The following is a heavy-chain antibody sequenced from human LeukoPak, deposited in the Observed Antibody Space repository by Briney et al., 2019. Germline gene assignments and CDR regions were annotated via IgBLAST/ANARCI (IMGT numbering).Heavy chain of an antibody. Sequence: GGSLRLSCAASGFTFSSYAMSWVRQAPGKGLEWVSAISGSGGSTYYADSVKGRFTISRDNSKNTLYLQMNSLRAEDTAVYYCAKEVDIWSGPPNYFDYWGQGTLVTVSS. CDR3: AKEVDIWSGPPNYFDY. J-gene: IGHJ4*02. D-gene: IGHD3-9*01. CDR1: GFTFSSYA. CDR2: ISGSGGST. V-gene: IGHV3-23*01.